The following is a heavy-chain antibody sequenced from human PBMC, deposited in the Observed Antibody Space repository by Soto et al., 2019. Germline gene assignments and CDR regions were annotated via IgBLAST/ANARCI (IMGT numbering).Heavy chain of an antibody. CDR3: ARAMGISYGFSF. CDR1: GGSFSSNS. V-gene: IGHV1-69*08. D-gene: IGHD5-18*01. Sequence: QVQLLQSGAEVKKPGSSVKVSCKVSGGSFSSNSISWVRQAPGQGLEWMGRIIAIIDTANYAQKFEGRVTIPADKSTSTAYMELSSLRPEDTAVYYCARAMGISYGFSFWGKGTLVTVSS. CDR2: IIAIIDTA. J-gene: IGHJ4*02.